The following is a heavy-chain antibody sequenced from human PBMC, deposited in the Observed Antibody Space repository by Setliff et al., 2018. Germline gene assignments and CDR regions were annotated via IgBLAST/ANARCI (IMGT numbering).Heavy chain of an antibody. D-gene: IGHD2-2*01. CDR2: IQKSGGT. CDR3: ARGRPPLVGDY. J-gene: IGHJ4*02. V-gene: IGHV4-59*12. Sequence: SETLSLTCNVSGVSISSYYWSWIRQPPGKGLECIGYIQKSGGTNYNPSLKSRVTISVDTSKNQVSLKLSSMTAADTAVYYCARGRPPLVGDYWGQGTLVTVSS. CDR1: GVSISSYY.